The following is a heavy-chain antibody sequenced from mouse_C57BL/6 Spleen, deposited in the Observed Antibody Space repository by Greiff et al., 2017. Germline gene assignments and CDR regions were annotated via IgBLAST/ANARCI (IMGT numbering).Heavy chain of an antibody. CDR3: ARRFHYYGSSYDYAMDY. Sequence: QVQLQQSGAELVKPGASVKISCKASGYAFSSYWMNWVKQRPGKGLEWIGQIYPGDGDTNYNGKFKGKATLTADQSSSTAYMQLSSLTSEDSAVYFCARRFHYYGSSYDYAMDYWGQGTSVTVSS. CDR2: IYPGDGDT. J-gene: IGHJ4*01. CDR1: GYAFSSYW. V-gene: IGHV1-80*01. D-gene: IGHD1-1*01.